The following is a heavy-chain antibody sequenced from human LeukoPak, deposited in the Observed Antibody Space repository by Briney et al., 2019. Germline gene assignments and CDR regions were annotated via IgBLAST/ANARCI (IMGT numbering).Heavy chain of an antibody. D-gene: IGHD6-13*01. CDR1: GYTFTGYY. CDR2: INPNSGGT. Sequence: GASVKVSCKASGYTFTGYYMHWVRQAPGQGLEWMGRINPNSGGTNYAQKFQGRVTMTRDTSISTAYMELSRLRSDDTAVYYCARDYSRLVIAAAAPQTGDYWGQGTLVTVSS. CDR3: ARDYSRLVIAAAAPQTGDY. V-gene: IGHV1-2*06. J-gene: IGHJ4*02.